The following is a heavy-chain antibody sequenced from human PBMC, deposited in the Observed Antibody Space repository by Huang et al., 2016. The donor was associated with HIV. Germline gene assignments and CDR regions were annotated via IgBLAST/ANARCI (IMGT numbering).Heavy chain of an antibody. CDR1: GGPFSSYS. V-gene: IGHV1-69*13. D-gene: IGHD4-4*01. J-gene: IGHJ4*02. Sequence: QVQLLQSGAEVKKPGSSVKVSCKASGGPFSSYSIAWVRQAPGQGLAGMESVVPVLDSPNDAQKWQGRVRVTADESTSTVYMELRDLRPDDTAVYFCARGSLEYSVSSSLDYWGQGTHVTVSS. CDR2: VVPVLDSP. CDR3: ARGSLEYSVSSSLDY.